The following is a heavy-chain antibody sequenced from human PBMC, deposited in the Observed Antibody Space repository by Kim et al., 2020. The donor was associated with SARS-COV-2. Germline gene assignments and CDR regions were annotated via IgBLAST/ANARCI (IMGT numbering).Heavy chain of an antibody. CDR1: GAFIRSYF. CDR2: IYYSGST. V-gene: IGHV4-59*08. Sequence: SETLSLTCTVSGAFIRSYFWSWIRQPPGKGLEWIGYIYYSGSTNSNPSLKSRVTISVDTSKNQFSLKLSSVTAADTAVYYCARARENYDILTGSYTVNWFDPWGQGTLVTVSS. CDR3: ARARENYDILTGSYTVNWFDP. J-gene: IGHJ5*02. D-gene: IGHD3-9*01.